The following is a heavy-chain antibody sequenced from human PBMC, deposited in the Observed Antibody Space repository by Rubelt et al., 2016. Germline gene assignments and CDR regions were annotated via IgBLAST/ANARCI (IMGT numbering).Heavy chain of an antibody. Sequence: EVQLVESGGGLVKPGGSLRLSCAASGFTFSSYGMSWVRQAPGKGLQWVSAISGSGGTTYYADYVKGRFTISRDTSENTLYLQMNTLKAEDTAVYYCARNLGQSELPQVGYWGQGTLVTVSS. CDR3: ARNLGQSELPQVGY. D-gene: IGHD1-26*01. J-gene: IGHJ4*02. V-gene: IGHV3-23*04. CDR1: GFTFSSYG. CDR2: ISGSGGTT.